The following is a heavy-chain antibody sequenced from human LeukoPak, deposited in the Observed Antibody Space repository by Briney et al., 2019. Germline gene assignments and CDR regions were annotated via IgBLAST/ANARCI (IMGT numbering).Heavy chain of an antibody. V-gene: IGHV3-33*01. J-gene: IGHJ4*02. CDR1: GFTFSSYG. CDR3: ARDGRLVRGASDY. Sequence: GGSLRLSCAASGFTFSSYGMHWVRQAPGKGLEWVAVIWYDGSNKYYADSVKGRFTISRDNSKNTLYLQMNSLRAEDTAVYYCARDGRLVRGASDYWGQGTLVTVSS. D-gene: IGHD3-10*01. CDR2: IWYDGSNK.